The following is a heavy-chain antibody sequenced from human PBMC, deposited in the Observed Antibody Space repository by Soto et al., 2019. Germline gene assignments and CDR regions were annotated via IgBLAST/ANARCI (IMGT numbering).Heavy chain of an antibody. Sequence: GASVKVSCKASGYTFTGYYMHWVRQAPGQGLEWMGWINPNSGGTNYAQKFQGWVTMTRDTSISTAYMKLSRLRSDDTAVYYCASSGWYGDYYYYGMDVWGQGTTVTVSS. CDR2: INPNSGGT. D-gene: IGHD6-19*01. CDR3: ASSGWYGDYYYYGMDV. J-gene: IGHJ6*02. CDR1: GYTFTGYY. V-gene: IGHV1-2*04.